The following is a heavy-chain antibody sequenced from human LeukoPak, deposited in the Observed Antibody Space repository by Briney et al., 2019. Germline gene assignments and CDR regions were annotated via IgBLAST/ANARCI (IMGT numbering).Heavy chain of an antibody. Sequence: GGSLRLSCEASGFTFSSYWMSWVRQASGKGLEWVANIKQDGSEKYYVDSVKGRFTISRDNAKNSLYLRMNSLRAEDTAVYYCARSYDFWSGYYTPFDYWGQGTLVTVSS. CDR3: ARSYDFWSGYYTPFDY. CDR2: IKQDGSEK. V-gene: IGHV3-7*01. D-gene: IGHD3-3*01. J-gene: IGHJ4*02. CDR1: GFTFSSYW.